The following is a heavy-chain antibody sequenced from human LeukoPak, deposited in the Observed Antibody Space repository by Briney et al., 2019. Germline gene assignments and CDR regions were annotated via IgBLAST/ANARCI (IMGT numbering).Heavy chain of an antibody. CDR3: ARVRGGYCSSTSCSDAFDI. CDR1: GFTFSSYW. Sequence: PGGSLRLSCAASGFTFSSYWMSWVRQAPGKGLEWEANIKQDGSEKYYVDSVKGRFTISRDNAKNSLYLQMNSLRVEDTAVYYCARVRGGYCSSTSCSDAFDIWGQGTMVTVSS. CDR2: IKQDGSEK. D-gene: IGHD2-2*01. J-gene: IGHJ3*02. V-gene: IGHV3-7*01.